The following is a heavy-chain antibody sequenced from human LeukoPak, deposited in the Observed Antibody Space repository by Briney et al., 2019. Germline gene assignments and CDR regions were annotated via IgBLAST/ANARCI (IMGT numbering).Heavy chain of an antibody. CDR2: IYYSGST. J-gene: IGHJ5*02. CDR1: GGSISSYY. V-gene: IGHV4-59*01. D-gene: IGHD3-22*01. CDR3: ARVWYYDGMNWFDP. Sequence: SETLSLTCTVSGGSISSYYWSWIRQPPGKGLEWIGYIYYSGSTNYNPSLKSRVTISVDTSKNQFSLKLSSVTAADTAVYYCARVWYYDGMNWFDPWGQGTLVTVSS.